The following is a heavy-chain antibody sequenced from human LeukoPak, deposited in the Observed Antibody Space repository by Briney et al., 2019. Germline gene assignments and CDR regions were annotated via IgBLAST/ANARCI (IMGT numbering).Heavy chain of an antibody. J-gene: IGHJ6*02. CDR2: ISAYNGNT. V-gene: IGHV1-18*04. D-gene: IGHD6-6*01. Sequence: GASVKVSCKASGYTFTSYYMHWVRQAPGQGLEWMGWISAYNGNTNYAQKLQGRVTMTTDTSTSTAYMELRSLRSDDTAVYYCARVQYRVRTYYYYGMDVWGQGTTVTVSS. CDR1: GYTFTSYY. CDR3: ARVQYRVRTYYYYGMDV.